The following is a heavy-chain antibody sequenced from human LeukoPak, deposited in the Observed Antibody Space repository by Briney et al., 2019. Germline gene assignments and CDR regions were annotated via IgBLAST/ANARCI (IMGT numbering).Heavy chain of an antibody. CDR1: GGSFSGYY. J-gene: IGHJ4*02. CDR2: INHSGST. V-gene: IGHV4-34*01. D-gene: IGHD3-16*01. Sequence: SETLSLTCAVYGGSFSGYYWSWIRQPPGKGLEWIGEINHSGSTNYNPSLKSRVTISVDTSKNQFSLKLSSVTAADTAVYYCARGLDYAGYWGQGTLVTVSS. CDR3: ARGLDYAGY.